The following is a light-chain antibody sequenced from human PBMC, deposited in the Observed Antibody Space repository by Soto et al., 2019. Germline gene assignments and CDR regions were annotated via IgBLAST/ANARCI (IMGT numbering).Light chain of an antibody. V-gene: IGKV3-11*01. CDR3: QQRTNWLWT. CDR2: DAS. Sequence: DIVLTQSQGTLSLSPGERAILSCRASQSVGSLLAWYQHNPGQAPRLLIFDASYRAAGIPARFRGSGSGTDFTLTIDSLEPEDFAVYYCQQRTNWLWTFGPGTKVDI. J-gene: IGKJ1*01. CDR1: QSVGSL.